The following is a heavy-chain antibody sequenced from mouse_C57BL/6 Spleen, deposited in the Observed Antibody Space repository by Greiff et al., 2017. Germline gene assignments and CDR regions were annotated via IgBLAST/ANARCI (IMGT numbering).Heavy chain of an antibody. D-gene: IGHD3-3*01. CDR1: GYTFTSYW. V-gene: IGHV1-69*01. CDR3: ARGDHYAMDY. Sequence: QVQLKQPGAELVMPGASVKLSCKASGYTFTSYWMHWVKQRPGQGLEWIGEIDPSDSYTNYNQKFKGKSTLTVDKSSSTAYMQLSSLTSEDSAVYYCARGDHYAMDYWGQGTSGTVSS. J-gene: IGHJ4*01. CDR2: IDPSDSYT.